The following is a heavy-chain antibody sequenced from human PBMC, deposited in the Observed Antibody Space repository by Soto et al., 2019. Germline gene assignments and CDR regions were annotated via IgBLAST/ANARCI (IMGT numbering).Heavy chain of an antibody. CDR3: AKVGWITMIQGNFDY. J-gene: IGHJ4*02. Sequence: SGGSLRLSCAASGFTFSSYGMHWVRQAPGKGLEWVAVISYDGSNKYYADSVKGRFTISRDNSKNTLYLQMNSLRAEDTAVYYCAKVGWITMIQGNFDYWGQGTLVTVSS. D-gene: IGHD3-22*01. CDR2: ISYDGSNK. V-gene: IGHV3-30*18. CDR1: GFTFSSYG.